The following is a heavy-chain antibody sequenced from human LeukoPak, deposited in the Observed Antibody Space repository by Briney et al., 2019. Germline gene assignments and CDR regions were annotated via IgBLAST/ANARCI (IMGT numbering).Heavy chain of an antibody. CDR2: IIPIFGTA. CDR3: ARGDHNYDFWSGYFGF. Sequence: SVKVSCKASGGTFSSYAISWVRQAPGQGLEWMGGIIPIFGTANYAQKFQGRVTITADESTSTAYMELSSLRSEDTAVYYCARGDHNYDFWSGYFGFWGQGTLVTVSS. J-gene: IGHJ4*02. D-gene: IGHD3-3*01. V-gene: IGHV1-69*13. CDR1: GGTFSSYA.